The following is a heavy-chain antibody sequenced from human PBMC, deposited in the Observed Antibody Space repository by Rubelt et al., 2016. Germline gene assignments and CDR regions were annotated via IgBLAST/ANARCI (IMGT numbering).Heavy chain of an antibody. CDR1: GGSISSSSYY. J-gene: IGHJ5*02. V-gene: IGHV4-39*01. CDR3: ASGYDSSGYYYPDRKENWFDP. Sequence: QLQLQESGPGLVKPSETLSLTCTVSGGSISSSSYYWGWIRQPPGKGLEWIGSIYYSGRTYYNPSLKSRGTISVDTPKNQFSLKLSSVTAADTAVDYCASGYDSSGYYYPDRKENWFDPWGQGTLVTVSS. CDR2: IYYSGRT. D-gene: IGHD3-22*01.